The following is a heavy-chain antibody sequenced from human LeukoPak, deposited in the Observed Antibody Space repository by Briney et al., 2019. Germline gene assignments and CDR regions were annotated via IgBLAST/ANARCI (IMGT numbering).Heavy chain of an antibody. Sequence: GESLQISCQVSGFSLISYWIGWVRQMPGRGLEWMGIIYPFNSDIRYSPSSQGQVTVSFDKSTSTAYLQWSSLKASDTAIYYCARRSVDYGMDVWGQGTTVTVSS. CDR1: GFSLISYW. V-gene: IGHV5-51*01. J-gene: IGHJ6*02. CDR2: IYPFNSDI. CDR3: ARRSVDYGMDV.